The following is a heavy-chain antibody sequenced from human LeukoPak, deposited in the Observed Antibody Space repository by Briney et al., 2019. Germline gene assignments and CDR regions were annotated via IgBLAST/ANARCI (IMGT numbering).Heavy chain of an antibody. CDR3: AKDRLGVQLLYYFDY. J-gene: IGHJ4*02. Sequence: GGSLRLSCAASGFTFSSYWVSWVRQAPGKGLEWVANIKQDGSEKYYVYSVKGRFTISRDNAKNSLYLQMNSLRAEDTAVYYCAKDRLGVQLLYYFDYWGQGTLVTVSS. D-gene: IGHD5-18*01. V-gene: IGHV3-7*01. CDR2: IKQDGSEK. CDR1: GFTFSSYW.